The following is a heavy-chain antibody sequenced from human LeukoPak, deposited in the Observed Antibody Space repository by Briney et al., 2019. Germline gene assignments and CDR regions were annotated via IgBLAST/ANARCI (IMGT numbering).Heavy chain of an antibody. D-gene: IGHD2-21*02. CDR1: GGSFSGYY. CDR3: TTSLGLASDSTANFFDY. CDR2: IKGNIDGGTT. J-gene: IGHJ4*02. V-gene: IGHV3-15*07. Sequence: ETLSLTCAVYGGSFSGYYWSWLRQPPGKGLEWVGRIKGNIDGGTTDYPTPVQGRFTISRDDSKNTVYLQMNGLKTEDTAVYYCTTSLGLASDSTANFFDYWGQGTLVTVSS.